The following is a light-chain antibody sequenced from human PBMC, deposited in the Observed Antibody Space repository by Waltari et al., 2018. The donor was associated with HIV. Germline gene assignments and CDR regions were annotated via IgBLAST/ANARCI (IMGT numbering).Light chain of an antibody. Sequence: ELVLTQSPATLSVSPGEGATPSCRASQGVGNNLAWYQQKPGLAPRLLIYGAFTRATGIPTRFSGSGSGTDCTLTISSRQSEDFAVYYCQHYNKGLRSFTFGPGTKVDI. CDR2: GAF. V-gene: IGKV3D-15*01. CDR1: QGVGNN. J-gene: IGKJ3*01. CDR3: QHYNKGLRSFT.